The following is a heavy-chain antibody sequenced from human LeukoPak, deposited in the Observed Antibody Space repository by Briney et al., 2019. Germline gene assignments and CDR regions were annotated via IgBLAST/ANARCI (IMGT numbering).Heavy chain of an antibody. V-gene: IGHV1-46*01. Sequence: GASVKVSCKASGYTFTSYYMHWVRQAPGQGLEWMGIINPSGGSTSYAQKFQGRVTMTRDTSTSTVYMELSSLRSEDTSVYYCPRDTGGDADYWGQGTLVTVSS. CDR1: GYTFTSYY. D-gene: IGHD2-21*02. CDR3: PRDTGGDADY. J-gene: IGHJ4*02. CDR2: INPSGGST.